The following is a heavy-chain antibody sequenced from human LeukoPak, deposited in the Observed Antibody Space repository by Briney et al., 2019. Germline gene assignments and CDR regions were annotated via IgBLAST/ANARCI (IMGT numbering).Heavy chain of an antibody. V-gene: IGHV4-59*08. CDR3: AKSSHGDFNYWYFDL. Sequence: SETLSLTCTVSGGPISSYYWSWIRQPPGKGLEWIGYIYYSGSTNYNPSLKSRVTISVDTSKNQFSLKLSSVTAADTAVYYCAKSSHGDFNYWYFDLWGRGTLVTVSS. D-gene: IGHD4-17*01. CDR1: GGPISSYY. J-gene: IGHJ2*01. CDR2: IYYSGST.